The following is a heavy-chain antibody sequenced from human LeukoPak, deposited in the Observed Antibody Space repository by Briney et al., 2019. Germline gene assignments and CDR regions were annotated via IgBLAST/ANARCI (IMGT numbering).Heavy chain of an antibody. J-gene: IGHJ3*02. D-gene: IGHD1-26*01. V-gene: IGHV1-2*02. CDR2: INPNSGGT. CDR1: GYTLTSYY. Sequence: GASVKVSCKASGYTLTSYYMHWVRQAPGQGLEWMGWINPNSGGTNYAQKCQGRVTMTRDTSISTAYMELSRLRSDDTAVYYCARGGSGSLTDAFDIWGQGTMVTVSS. CDR3: ARGGSGSLTDAFDI.